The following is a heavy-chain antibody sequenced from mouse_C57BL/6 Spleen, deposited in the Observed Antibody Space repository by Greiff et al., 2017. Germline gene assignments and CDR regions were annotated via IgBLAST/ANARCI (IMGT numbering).Heavy chain of an antibody. CDR3: ARSIWGAMDY. D-gene: IGHD4-1*01. CDR2: IYPGDGDT. Sequence: VQLKESGPELVKPGASVKISCKASGYAFSSSWMNWVKQRPGKGLEWIGRIYPGDGDTNYNGKFKGKATLTADKSSSTAYMQLSSLTSEDSAVCFCARSIWGAMDYWGQGTSVTVSS. CDR1: GYAFSSSW. J-gene: IGHJ4*01. V-gene: IGHV1-82*01.